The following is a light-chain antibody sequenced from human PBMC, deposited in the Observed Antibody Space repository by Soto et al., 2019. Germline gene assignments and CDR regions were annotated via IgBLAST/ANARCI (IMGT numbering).Light chain of an antibody. V-gene: IGLV1-36*01. Sequence: QSVLTQPPSVSEAPRQRVTISCSGSSSNIGNNAVNWYQQLPGKAPKLLIYYDDLLPSGVSDRFSGSKSGTSASLAISGLQSEDEADYYCAAWDDSLNGDVFGTGTKLNVL. CDR3: AAWDDSLNGDV. J-gene: IGLJ1*01. CDR1: SSNIGNNA. CDR2: YDD.